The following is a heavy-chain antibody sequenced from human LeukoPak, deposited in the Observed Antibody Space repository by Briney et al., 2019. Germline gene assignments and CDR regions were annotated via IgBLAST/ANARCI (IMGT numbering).Heavy chain of an antibody. J-gene: IGHJ4*02. CDR3: ARGRSLYYYGSGSYYYLDY. D-gene: IGHD3-10*01. Sequence: GSSVKVSCKASGGTFSSYAISWVRQAPGQGLEWMGWINPNSGGTNYAQKFQGWVTMTRDTSISTAYMELSRLRSDDTAVYYCARGRSLYYYGSGSYYYLDYWGQGTLVTVSS. CDR1: GGTFSSYA. CDR2: INPNSGGT. V-gene: IGHV1-2*04.